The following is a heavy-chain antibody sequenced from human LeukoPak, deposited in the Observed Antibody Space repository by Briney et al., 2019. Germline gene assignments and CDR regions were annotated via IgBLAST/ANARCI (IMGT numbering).Heavy chain of an antibody. D-gene: IGHD6-13*01. J-gene: IGHJ3*02. Sequence: PSETLSLTCTVSGGSISSYYWSWIRQPAGKGLEWIGRIYTSGSTNYNPSLKSRVTMSVDTSKIQFSLKLSSVTAADTAVYYCARVGYSSSWFGGHAFDIWGQGTMVTVSS. CDR3: ARVGYSSSWFGGHAFDI. CDR2: IYTSGST. V-gene: IGHV4-4*07. CDR1: GGSISSYY.